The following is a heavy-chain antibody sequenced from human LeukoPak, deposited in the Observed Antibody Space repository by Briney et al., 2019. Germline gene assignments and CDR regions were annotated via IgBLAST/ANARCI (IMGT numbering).Heavy chain of an antibody. CDR1: GGTFSSYA. CDR2: IIPIFGTA. V-gene: IGHV1-69*06. Sequence: ASVKVSCKASGGTFSSYAISWVRQAPGQGLEWMGGIIPIFGTANYAQKFQGRVAITADKSTSTAYMELSSLRSEDTAVYYCARRDYGDYVPFDYWGQGTLVTVSS. D-gene: IGHD4-17*01. J-gene: IGHJ4*02. CDR3: ARRDYGDYVPFDY.